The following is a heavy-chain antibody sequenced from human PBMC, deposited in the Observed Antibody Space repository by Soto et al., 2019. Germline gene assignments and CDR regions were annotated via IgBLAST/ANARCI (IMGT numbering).Heavy chain of an antibody. J-gene: IGHJ2*01. CDR1: GGTFSSYT. D-gene: IGHD5-12*01. Sequence: QVQLVQSGAEVKKPGSSVTVSCKASGGTFSSYTISWVRKAPGQGLEWMGGIIPIFGTANYAKNFQGRVTITADESKSTAYMELSRLRSEDTAVYYCARGNHRWLQLWYFDLWGRGTLVTVSS. CDR3: ARGNHRWLQLWYFDL. V-gene: IGHV1-69*12. CDR2: IIPIFGTA.